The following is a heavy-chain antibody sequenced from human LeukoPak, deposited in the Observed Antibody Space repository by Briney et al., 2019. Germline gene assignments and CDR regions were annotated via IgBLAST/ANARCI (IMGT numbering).Heavy chain of an antibody. J-gene: IGHJ6*02. Sequence: GASVKVSCKASGYTFTGYYMHWVRQAPGQGLEWMGWINPNSGGTNYAQKFQGRVTMTRDTSISTAYMELSRLRSDDTAVYYCAREWRSGVTIFGVVPYYGMDVWGLGTTVTVSS. CDR1: GYTFTGYY. D-gene: IGHD3-3*01. V-gene: IGHV1-2*02. CDR2: INPNSGGT. CDR3: AREWRSGVTIFGVVPYYGMDV.